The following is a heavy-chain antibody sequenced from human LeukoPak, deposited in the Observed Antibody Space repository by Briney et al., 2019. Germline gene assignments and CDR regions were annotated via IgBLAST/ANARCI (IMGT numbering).Heavy chain of an antibody. CDR2: TYYRSKWFN. V-gene: IGHV6-1*01. J-gene: IGHJ4*02. CDR1: GDSVSSNSAA. Sequence: SQTLSLTCAISGDSVSSNSAAWNWIRQSPSRGLEWLGRTYYRSKWFNDYAVSVKSRITINPDTSKNQFSLQLNSVTPEDTAVYYCGRGSYYDSSGHIDYWGQGTLVTVSS. D-gene: IGHD3-22*01. CDR3: GRGSYYDSSGHIDY.